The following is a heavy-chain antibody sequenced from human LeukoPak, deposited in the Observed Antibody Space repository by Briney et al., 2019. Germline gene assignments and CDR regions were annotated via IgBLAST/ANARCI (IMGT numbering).Heavy chain of an antibody. Sequence: GGSLRLSCTASGFSFSGSWMSWVRQLPGMGLEWLADMNPDGSTIVYVDSVKGRFTTSRNNAKNSVYLQMDGLRAEDTAVYYCARDPLNGALDIWGQGTLVTVSS. CDR2: MNPDGSTI. J-gene: IGHJ3*02. CDR3: ARDPLNGALDI. CDR1: GFSFSGSW. V-gene: IGHV3-7*01.